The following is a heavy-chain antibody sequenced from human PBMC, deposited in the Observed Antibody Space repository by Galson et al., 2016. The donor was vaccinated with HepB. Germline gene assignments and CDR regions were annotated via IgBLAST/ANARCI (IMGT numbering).Heavy chain of an antibody. V-gene: IGHV3-7*01. CDR1: GFTFKTYW. CDR2: IKEDGTVE. CDR3: ARDMYTTARDY. Sequence: SLRLSCAASGFTFKTYWMSWIRQAPGKGLERVANIKEDGTVENYVDSVKGQFTISRDNAKSSFHLQMNNLRAEDTGVYYCARDMYTTARDYWGQGTLVTVSS. J-gene: IGHJ4*02. D-gene: IGHD2/OR15-2a*01.